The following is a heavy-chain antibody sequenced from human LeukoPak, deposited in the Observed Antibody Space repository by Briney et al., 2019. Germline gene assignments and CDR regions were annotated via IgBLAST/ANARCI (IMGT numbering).Heavy chain of an antibody. Sequence: PGGSLRLSCAASGFTFSNYAMSWVRQAPGKGLEWVSAISGSGGSTYYADSVKGRFTISRDNSKNTLYLQVNSLRAEDTAVCYCTKDRGSYYFGWFDPWGQGTLVTVSS. CDR1: GFTFSNYA. CDR3: TKDRGSYYFGWFDP. V-gene: IGHV3-23*01. J-gene: IGHJ5*02. CDR2: ISGSGGST. D-gene: IGHD1-26*01.